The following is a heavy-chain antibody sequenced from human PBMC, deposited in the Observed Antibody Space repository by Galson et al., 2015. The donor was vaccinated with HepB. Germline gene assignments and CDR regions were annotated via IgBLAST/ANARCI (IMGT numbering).Heavy chain of an antibody. CDR3: SRGVLTWTGYDYGSFLDY. V-gene: IGHV6-1*01. CDR1: GDSVSSNSAS. D-gene: IGHD5-12*01. Sequence: CAISGDSVSSNSASWNWIRQSPSRGLEWLGMTYYRSKWYYDYAVSVTSRMSINPDTSKNQFSLQLNSVTPEDTAVYYCSRGVLTWTGYDYGSFLDYWGQGSQVTVSS. CDR2: TYYRSKWYY. J-gene: IGHJ4*02.